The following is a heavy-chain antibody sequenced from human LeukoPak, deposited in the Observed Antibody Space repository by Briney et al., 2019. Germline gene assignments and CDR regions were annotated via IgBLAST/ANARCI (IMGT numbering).Heavy chain of an antibody. CDR3: ARACSGGTCYLAAFDI. V-gene: IGHV3-23*01. CDR1: GFTFTTYA. Sequence: AGGSLRLSCAASGFTFTTYAMSWVRQAPGKGLEWVSAISNSGVSTYYADSVKGRFTISRDNSKNTLHLQMNSLRAEDTAVYYCARACSGGTCYLAAFDIWGQGTMVTVSS. CDR2: ISNSGVST. J-gene: IGHJ3*02. D-gene: IGHD2-15*01.